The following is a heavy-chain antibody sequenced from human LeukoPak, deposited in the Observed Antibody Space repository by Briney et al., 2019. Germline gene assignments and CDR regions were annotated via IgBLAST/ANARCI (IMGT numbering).Heavy chain of an antibody. J-gene: IGHJ6*03. CDR1: GFTFSSYW. CDR3: AKRRGLELLYYYCMDV. D-gene: IGHD1-7*01. Sequence: PGGSLRLSCAASGFTFSSYWMSWVRQAPGKGLEWVANIKQDGSEKYYVDSVKGRFTISRDNAKNSLYLQMNSLRAEDTAVYYCAKRRGLELLYYYCMDVWGKGTTVTVSS. CDR2: IKQDGSEK. V-gene: IGHV3-7*01.